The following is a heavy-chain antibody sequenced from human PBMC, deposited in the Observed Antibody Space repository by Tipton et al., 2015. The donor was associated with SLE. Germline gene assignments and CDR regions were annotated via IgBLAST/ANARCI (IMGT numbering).Heavy chain of an antibody. CDR1: GVSISSYF. V-gene: IGHV4-59*08. Sequence: TLSLTCTVSGVSISSYFWSWIRQPPGKGLEWIAYIYYSGSANYNPSLKSRVTISVDTSKTQLSLKLSSVTAADTAVYYCARSGSSPSPTWFDPWGQGTLVTVSS. CDR3: ARSGSSPSPTWFDP. D-gene: IGHD6-6*01. J-gene: IGHJ5*02. CDR2: IYYSGSA.